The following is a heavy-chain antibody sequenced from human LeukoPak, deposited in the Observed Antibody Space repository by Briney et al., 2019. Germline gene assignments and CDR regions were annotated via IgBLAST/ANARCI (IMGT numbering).Heavy chain of an antibody. CDR2: ISSGGST. V-gene: IGHV3-53*01. CDR3: ANAYDSSDYCRNAFDY. J-gene: IGHJ4*02. CDR1: GFTFSSNY. D-gene: IGHD3-22*01. Sequence: GGSLRLSCAASGFTFSSNYMSWVRQAPGKGLEWVSVISSGGSTDYADSVKGRFTISRDNSMNTLYLQMNSLRAEDTALYYCANAYDSSDYCRNAFDYWGQGTLVTVSS.